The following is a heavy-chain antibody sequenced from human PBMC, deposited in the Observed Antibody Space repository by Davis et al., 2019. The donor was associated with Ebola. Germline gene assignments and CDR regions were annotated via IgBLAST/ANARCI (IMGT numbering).Heavy chain of an antibody. CDR1: GGTFSSYA. Sequence: ASVKVSCKASGGTFSSYAITWVRQAPGQGLEWMGWISVYNGNTNYAQKVQGRVAMTTDTSTGTAYLDLRSLRSDDTAVYFCARTSIVGTSTTASDIWGQGTLVTVSS. CDR3: ARTSIVGTSTTASDI. D-gene: IGHD1-26*01. V-gene: IGHV1-18*01. J-gene: IGHJ3*02. CDR2: ISVYNGNT.